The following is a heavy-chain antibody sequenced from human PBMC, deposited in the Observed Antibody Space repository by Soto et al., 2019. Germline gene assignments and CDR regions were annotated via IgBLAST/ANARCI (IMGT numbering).Heavy chain of an antibody. CDR2: INWNGGST. D-gene: IGHD3-22*01. Sequence: LRLSCAASGFTFDDYGMSWVRQAPGKGLEWVSGINWNGGSTGYADSVKGRFTISRDNAKNSLYLQMNSLRAEDTALYYCARGVDSSGYYWAYYYYGMDVWGQGTTVTVSS. J-gene: IGHJ6*02. CDR3: ARGVDSSGYYWAYYYYGMDV. V-gene: IGHV3-20*04. CDR1: GFTFDDYG.